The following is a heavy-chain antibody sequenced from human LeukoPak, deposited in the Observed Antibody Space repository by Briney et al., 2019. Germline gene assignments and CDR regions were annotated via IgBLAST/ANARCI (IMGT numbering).Heavy chain of an antibody. J-gene: IGHJ4*02. D-gene: IGHD6-13*01. Sequence: GGSLRLSCAASGFTFSSYEMNWVRQAPGEGLEWVSSISSSSSNIYYADSVKGRFTISRDNAKNSLYLQMNSLRVEDTAVYYCARDRYSSSWGQGTLVTVSS. CDR2: ISSSSSNI. CDR1: GFTFSSYE. CDR3: ARDRYSSS. V-gene: IGHV3-21*01.